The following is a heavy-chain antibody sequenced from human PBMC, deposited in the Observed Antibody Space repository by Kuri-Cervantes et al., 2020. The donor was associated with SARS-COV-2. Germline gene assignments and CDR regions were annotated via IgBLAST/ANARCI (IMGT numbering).Heavy chain of an antibody. CDR1: GYTFTSYG. J-gene: IGHJ6*01. Sequence: ASVKVSCKASGYTFTSYGISWVRQAPGQGLEWMGWISAYNGNTNYAQKLQGRVTMTTDTSTSTAYMELTSLRSDDTAVYYCARGAYDTSGYYYGYSYDYGMDVWGQGTTVTCAS. V-gene: IGHV1-18*01. CDR2: ISAYNGNT. D-gene: IGHD3-22*01. CDR3: ARGAYDTSGYYYGYSYDYGMDV.